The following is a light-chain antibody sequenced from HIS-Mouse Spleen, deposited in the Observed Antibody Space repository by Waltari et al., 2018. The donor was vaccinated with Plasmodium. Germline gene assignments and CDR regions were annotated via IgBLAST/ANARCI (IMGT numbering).Light chain of an antibody. CDR3: MIWPSNASGV. V-gene: IGLV5-37*01. CDR1: SDINFGSYN. J-gene: IGLJ3*02. CDR2: YYSDSDK. Sequence: QPVLTQPPSSSASPGESARLTCTLPSDINFGSYNIDWYQQKPGSPPRYLLYYYSDSDKGQGSGVPSRFSGSKDASANTGIVLISGLQSEDEADYYCMIWPSNASGVFGGGTKLTVL.